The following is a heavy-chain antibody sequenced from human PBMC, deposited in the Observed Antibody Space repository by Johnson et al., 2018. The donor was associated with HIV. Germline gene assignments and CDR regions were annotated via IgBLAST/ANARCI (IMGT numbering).Heavy chain of an antibody. CDR2: ISNDGSNK. CDR3: ARDVPYYYDSSGYLVPDAFDI. CDR1: GFTFSSYA. Sequence: QVQLVESGGGVVQPGRSLRLSCAASGFTFSSYAMHWVRQAPGKGLEWVAVISNDGSNKYYADSVKGRFTIYRDNFKNTLYLQMNGLRPEDTAVYYCARDVPYYYDSSGYLVPDAFDIWGQGTMVTVSS. V-gene: IGHV3-30*04. J-gene: IGHJ3*02. D-gene: IGHD3-22*01.